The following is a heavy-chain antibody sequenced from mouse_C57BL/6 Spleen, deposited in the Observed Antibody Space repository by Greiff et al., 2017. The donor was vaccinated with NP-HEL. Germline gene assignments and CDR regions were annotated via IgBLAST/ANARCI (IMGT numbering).Heavy chain of an antibody. CDR1: GYAFSSYW. Sequence: VQRVESGAELVKPGASVKISCKASGYAFSSYWMNWVKQRPGKGLEWIGQIYPGDGDTNYNGKFKGKATLTADKSSSTAYMQLSSLTSEDSAVYFCARDYYGYDAWFAYWGQGTLVTVSA. CDR2: IYPGDGDT. CDR3: ARDYYGYDAWFAY. D-gene: IGHD2-2*01. J-gene: IGHJ3*01. V-gene: IGHV1-80*01.